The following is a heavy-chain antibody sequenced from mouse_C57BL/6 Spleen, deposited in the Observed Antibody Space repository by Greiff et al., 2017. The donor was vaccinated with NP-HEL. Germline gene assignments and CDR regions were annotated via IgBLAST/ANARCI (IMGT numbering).Heavy chain of an antibody. CDR1: GFSLTSYG. D-gene: IGHD1-1*01. Sequence: VQLKESGPGLVAPSPSLSITCTVSGFSLTSYGVSWVRQPPGKGLEWLGVIWGDGSANYHSALISRLSISKDNSKSQVFPTLNSLHTADTATYYCAKPDGSSDAMDYGGQGTSVTVSS. CDR3: AKPDGSSDAMDY. CDR2: IWGDGSA. J-gene: IGHJ4*01. V-gene: IGHV2-3*01.